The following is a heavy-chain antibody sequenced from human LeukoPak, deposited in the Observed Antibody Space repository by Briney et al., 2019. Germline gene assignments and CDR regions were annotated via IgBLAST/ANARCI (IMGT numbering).Heavy chain of an antibody. D-gene: IGHD5-18*01. J-gene: IGHJ3*02. Sequence: SETLSLTCAVYGGSFSGYYWSWIRQPPGKGLEWIGEINHSGSTNYNPSLKSRVTISVDTSKNQFSLKLSSVTAADTAVYYCARGRGYNAFDILGQGTMVTVSS. CDR1: GGSFSGYY. V-gene: IGHV4-34*01. CDR3: ARGRGYNAFDI. CDR2: INHSGST.